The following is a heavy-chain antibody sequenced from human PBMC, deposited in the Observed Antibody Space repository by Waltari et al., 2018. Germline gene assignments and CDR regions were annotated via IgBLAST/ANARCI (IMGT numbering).Heavy chain of an antibody. J-gene: IGHJ4*02. CDR1: GFTFSSYS. D-gene: IGHD1-20*01. V-gene: IGHV3-21*01. Sequence: EVQLVESGGGLVKPGGSLRLSCAASGFTFSSYSMNRVRQAPGKGLEWVSSISSSSSYIYYADSVKGRFTISRDNAKNSLYLQMNSLRAEDTAVYYCASGKVLVDYWGQGTLVTVSS. CDR2: ISSSSSYI. CDR3: ASGKVLVDY.